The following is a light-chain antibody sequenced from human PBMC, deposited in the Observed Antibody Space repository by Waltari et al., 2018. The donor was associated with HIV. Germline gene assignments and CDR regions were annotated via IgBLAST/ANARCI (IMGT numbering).Light chain of an antibody. Sequence: DIQMTQSPSSLSASVGDRVTITCRASQTVSNYLNWYQQRPGKAPKLLIYTASSLETGVPSRFRGSRSGTDFTLTISSLQPEDFATYDCQQSFSTPYSFGQGTKLEI. CDR1: QTVSNY. CDR2: TAS. J-gene: IGKJ2*01. V-gene: IGKV1-39*01. CDR3: QQSFSTPYS.